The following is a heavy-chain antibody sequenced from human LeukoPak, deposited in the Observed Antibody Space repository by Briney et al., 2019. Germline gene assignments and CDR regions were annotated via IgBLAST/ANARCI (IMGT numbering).Heavy chain of an antibody. CDR3: ARGYFDWLGSFDY. V-gene: IGHV1-69*06. Sequence: GASVKVSCKASGGTFSSYTITWVRQAPGQGLEWMGGIIPIFGSANYAQKFQGRVTITADKSTSTAYMELSSLRSEDTAVYYCARGYFDWLGSFDYWGQGTLVTVSS. CDR1: GGTFSSYT. D-gene: IGHD3-9*01. CDR2: IIPIFGSA. J-gene: IGHJ4*02.